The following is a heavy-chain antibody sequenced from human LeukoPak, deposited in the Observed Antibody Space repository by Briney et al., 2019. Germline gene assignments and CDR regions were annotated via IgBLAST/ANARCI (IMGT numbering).Heavy chain of an antibody. CDR2: ISSGGGYI. CDR1: GFTFSSYT. V-gene: IGHV3-23*01. D-gene: IGHD4-17*01. CDR3: AKTFGFVTIDYYYYYMDV. J-gene: IGHJ6*03. Sequence: GGSLRLSCAASGFTFSSYTMHWVRQAPGKGLEWVASISSGGGYILYADSVKGRFTISRDNSKSTLYLQMDTLRADDTAVYYCAKTFGFVTIDYYYYYMDVWGKGTTVTVSS.